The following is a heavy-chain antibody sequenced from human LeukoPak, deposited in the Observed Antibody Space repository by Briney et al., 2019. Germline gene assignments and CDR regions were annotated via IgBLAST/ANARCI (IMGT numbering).Heavy chain of an antibody. D-gene: IGHD3-10*01. Sequence: PGGSLRLSCAASGFTFSSYGMHWVRQAPGKGLEWVAFIRYDGSNKYYADSVKGRFTISRDNSKNTLYLQMNSLRAEDTAVYYCAKRLGLLWFGELGVFDYWGQGTLVTVSS. CDR3: AKRLGLLWFGELGVFDY. CDR1: GFTFSSYG. CDR2: IRYDGSNK. J-gene: IGHJ4*02. V-gene: IGHV3-30*02.